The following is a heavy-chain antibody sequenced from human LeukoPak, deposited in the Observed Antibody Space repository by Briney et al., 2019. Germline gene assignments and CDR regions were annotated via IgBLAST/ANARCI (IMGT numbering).Heavy chain of an antibody. D-gene: IGHD3-3*01. CDR3: ARGGVTIFGVVINEEYYFDY. J-gene: IGHJ4*02. Sequence: SETLSLTCAVYGGSFSGYYWSWIRQPPGKGLEWIGEINHSGSTNYNPSLKSRVTISVDTSKNQFSLKLSSVTAADTAVYYCARGGVTIFGVVINEEYYFDYWGQGTLVTVSS. CDR2: INHSGST. V-gene: IGHV4-34*01. CDR1: GGSFSGYY.